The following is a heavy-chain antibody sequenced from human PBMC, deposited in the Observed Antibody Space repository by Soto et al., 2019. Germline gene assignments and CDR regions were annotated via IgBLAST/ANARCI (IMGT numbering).Heavy chain of an antibody. CDR1: GGSISGDY. CDR3: AGALLETLSFDY. V-gene: IGHV4-59*01. CDR2: IYYSGST. Sequence: PSETLSLGCTVSGGSISGDYWSWIRQPPGKGRGWIGYIYYSGSTNYNPSLKSRVTISVDTSKNWFSLKLSSVTASVTAVYYYAGALLETLSFDYWGQGTLITVS. J-gene: IGHJ4*02. D-gene: IGHD3-3*01.